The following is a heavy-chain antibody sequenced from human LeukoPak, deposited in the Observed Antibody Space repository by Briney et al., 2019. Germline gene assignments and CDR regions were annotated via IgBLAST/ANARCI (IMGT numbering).Heavy chain of an antibody. J-gene: IGHJ6*02. V-gene: IGHV1-18*01. CDR2: ISAYNGNT. Sequence: ASVKVSCKAFGYTFTSYGISWVRQAPGQGLEWMGWISAYNGNTNYAQKLQGRVTMTTDTSTSTAYMELRSLRSDDTAVYYCARHSSSWHYYYYYGMDVWGQGTTVTVSS. CDR1: GYTFTSYG. D-gene: IGHD6-13*01. CDR3: ARHSSSWHYYYYYGMDV.